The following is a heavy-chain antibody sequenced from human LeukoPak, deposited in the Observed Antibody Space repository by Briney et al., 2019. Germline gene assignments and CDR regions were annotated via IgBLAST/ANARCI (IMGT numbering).Heavy chain of an antibody. D-gene: IGHD5-18*01. CDR2: IYSGGST. V-gene: IGHV3-53*01. CDR1: GFTVSSNY. CDR3: ARALRGYSYVIDY. J-gene: IGHJ4*02. Sequence: GGSLRLSCAASGFTVSSNYMSWVRQAPGKGLEWVSVIYSGGSTYYADSVKGRFTTSRDDSKNTLYLQMNSLRAADTAVYYCARALRGYSYVIDYWGQGTLVTVSS.